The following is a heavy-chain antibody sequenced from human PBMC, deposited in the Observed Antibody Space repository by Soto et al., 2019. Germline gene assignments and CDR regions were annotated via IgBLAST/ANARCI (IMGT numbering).Heavy chain of an antibody. CDR1: GYIFSGHD. CDR3: ARAAGMVALDY. D-gene: IGHD5-18*01. V-gene: IGHV1-3*05. J-gene: IGHJ4*02. Sequence: QVQLVQSGAEEKKPGASVKVSCKASGYIFSGHDIHWVRQAPGQRLEWMGWMKPGIGNTRYSREFQARLPLTRDTAASTGYMELSSLRSEDTAVYYCARAAGMVALDYWGQGTLVTVSS. CDR2: MKPGIGNT.